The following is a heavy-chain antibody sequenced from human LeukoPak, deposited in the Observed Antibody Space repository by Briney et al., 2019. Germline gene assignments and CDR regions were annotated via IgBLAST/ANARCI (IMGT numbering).Heavy chain of an antibody. CDR3: AREPYDILTGPFDY. J-gene: IGHJ4*02. CDR1: GNYW. Sequence: GGSLRLSCAASGNYWMHWVRQAPGKGLVWVSHINSDGSWTSYADSVKGRFTISRDNSKNTLYLQMNSLRAEDTAVYYCAREPYDILTGPFDYWGQGTLVTVSS. CDR2: INSDGSWT. V-gene: IGHV3-74*01. D-gene: IGHD3-9*01.